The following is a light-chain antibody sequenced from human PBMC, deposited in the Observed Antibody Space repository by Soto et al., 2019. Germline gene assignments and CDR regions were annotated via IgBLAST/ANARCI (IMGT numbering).Light chain of an antibody. J-gene: IGKJ1*01. CDR2: WAS. CDR1: QSVLYSSNNKNY. V-gene: IGKV4-1*01. CDR3: QQYYSTPWT. Sequence: DIVMTQSPDSLAVSLGERATINCKSSQSVLYSSNNKNYLAWYQQKPGQPPQLLFYWASTRESGVPDRFSGSGSATDFTLTISGLQAEDVAVYYCQQYYSTPWTFGQGTKVEIK.